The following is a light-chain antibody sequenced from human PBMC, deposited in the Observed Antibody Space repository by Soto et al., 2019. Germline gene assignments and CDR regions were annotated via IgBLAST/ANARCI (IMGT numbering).Light chain of an antibody. V-gene: IGLV1-47*01. CDR1: ASTIGRNY. CDR2: RNS. J-gene: IGLJ1*01. Sequence: QSVLTQSPSASGTPGQRVTISCSGSASTIGRNYVYWYQQLPGTAPKLLIYRNSQRPSGVPDRFSGSKSGTSASLAISGLRSEDEADYYCAAWDDNLSGFYVFGDGTKLTAL. CDR3: AAWDDNLSGFYV.